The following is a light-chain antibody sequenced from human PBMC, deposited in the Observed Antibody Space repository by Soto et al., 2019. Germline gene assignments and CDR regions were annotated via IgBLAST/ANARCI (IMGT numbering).Light chain of an antibody. J-gene: IGKJ4*01. CDR3: QQYNNWPRRLT. CDR1: QSVSSN. Sequence: EIVMTQSPATLSVSPGERATLSCRASQSVSSNLAWYQQKPGQAPRLLIYGASTRATGIPARFSGSVSGTEFTLTISSLQSEDFAVYYCQQYNNWPRRLTFGGGTKVEIK. CDR2: GAS. V-gene: IGKV3-15*01.